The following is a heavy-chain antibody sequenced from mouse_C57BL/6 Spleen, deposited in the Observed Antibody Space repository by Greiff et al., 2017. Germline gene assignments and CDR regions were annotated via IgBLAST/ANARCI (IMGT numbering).Heavy chain of an antibody. J-gene: IGHJ2*01. CDR1: GYSFTGYY. Sequence: VQLQQSGPELVKPGASVKISCKASGYSFTGYYMNWVKQSPEKSLEWIGEINPSTGGTTYNQKFKAKATLTVDKSSSTAYMQLKSLTSEDSAVYYCAREGGAPFSYWGQGTTLTVSS. V-gene: IGHV1-42*01. CDR3: AREGGAPFSY. D-gene: IGHD3-1*01. CDR2: INPSTGGT.